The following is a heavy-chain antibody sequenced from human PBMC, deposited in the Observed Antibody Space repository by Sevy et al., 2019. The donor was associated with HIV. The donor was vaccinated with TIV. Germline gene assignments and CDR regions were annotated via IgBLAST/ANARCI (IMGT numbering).Heavy chain of an antibody. D-gene: IGHD1-1*01. CDR2: IYPDDSDT. CDR1: GYTFTDYW. J-gene: IGHJ6*02. V-gene: IGHV5-51*01. CDR3: AGGARGTLPSFYYYGLNV. Sequence: GESLKISCKGSGYTFTDYWIAWVRQMPGKGLEWMGIIYPDDSDTRYSPSFQGQVTISADKSISTAYLQWSSLKALDTARYFCAGGARGTLPSFYYYGLNVWGQGTTVTVSS.